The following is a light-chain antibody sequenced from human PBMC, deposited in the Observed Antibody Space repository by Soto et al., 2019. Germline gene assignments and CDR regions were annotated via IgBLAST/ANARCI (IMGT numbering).Light chain of an antibody. CDR2: QDT. CDR3: QAWDSSTAV. Sequence: SSELTQPPSVSVSPGQTASIPCSGDKLGDKYACWYQQKPGQSPVLLIYQDTKRPSGIPERFSGSNSGNTATLTISGTQAMDEADYYCQAWDSSTAVFGTGTKVTV. CDR1: KLGDKY. J-gene: IGLJ1*01. V-gene: IGLV3-1*01.